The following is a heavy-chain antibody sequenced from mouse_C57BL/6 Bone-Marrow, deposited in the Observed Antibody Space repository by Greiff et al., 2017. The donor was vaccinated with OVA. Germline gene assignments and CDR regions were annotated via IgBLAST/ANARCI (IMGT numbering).Heavy chain of an antibody. J-gene: IGHJ2*01. CDR2: IDPENGDT. CDR1: GFTFKDDY. V-gene: IGHV14-4*01. CDR3: TSYGNCDY. Sequence: EVQLQQSGAELVRPGASVKLSCTASGFTFKDDYMHWVKQRPEQGLEWIGWIDPENGDTEYASKFQGKATITADTSSNTAYLQLSSLTSEDTAVXYGTSYGNCDYWGQGTALTVSS. D-gene: IGHD2-1*01.